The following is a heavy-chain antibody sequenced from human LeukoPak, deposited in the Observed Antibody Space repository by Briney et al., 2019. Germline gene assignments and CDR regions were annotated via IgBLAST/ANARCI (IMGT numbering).Heavy chain of an antibody. CDR1: GGSISSSSAY. J-gene: IGHJ4*02. CDR2: IYYSKNT. CDR3: VSPRGFSYGYFDY. V-gene: IGHV4-39*01. Sequence: SETLSLTCTVSGGSISSSSAYWGWIRQPPGKGLEWIGSIYYSKNTYYNPSLKSRVTISADTSKNQFFLTLGSVSATDTAVYYCVSPRGFSYGYFDYWGQGTLVTVSS. D-gene: IGHD5-18*01.